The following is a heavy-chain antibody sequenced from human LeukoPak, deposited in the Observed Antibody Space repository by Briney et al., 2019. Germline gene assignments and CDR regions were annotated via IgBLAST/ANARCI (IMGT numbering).Heavy chain of an antibody. Sequence: GGSLRLSCATSGFTLCRYSVNCVRHARGGGMEWFTSISSSSTYIYYADEVKCQFTSPRDNATISLYLQMNSLRAEDTAVYYCARGGYSSWGFDPWGQGTLVTVSS. D-gene: IGHD6-13*01. J-gene: IGHJ5*02. V-gene: IGHV3-21*01. CDR1: GFTLCRYS. CDR2: ISSSSTYI. CDR3: ARGGYSSWGFDP.